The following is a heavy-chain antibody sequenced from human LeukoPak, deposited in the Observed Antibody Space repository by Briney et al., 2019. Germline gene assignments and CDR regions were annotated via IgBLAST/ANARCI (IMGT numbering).Heavy chain of an antibody. Sequence: PSQTLSLTCTVSGGSISSGSYYWSWIRQPAGKGLEWIGRIYTSGSTNYNPSLKSRVTISVDTSKNQFSLKLSSVTAADTAVYYCARRPYYYGSGSYFDYWGQGTLVTVSS. CDR2: IYTSGST. CDR1: GGSISSGSYY. D-gene: IGHD3-10*01. V-gene: IGHV4-61*02. CDR3: ARRPYYYGSGSYFDY. J-gene: IGHJ4*02.